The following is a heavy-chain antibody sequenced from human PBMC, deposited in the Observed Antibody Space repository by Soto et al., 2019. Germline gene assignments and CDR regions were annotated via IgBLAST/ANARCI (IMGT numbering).Heavy chain of an antibody. CDR2: ISGSSGGI. CDR3: VKYGRYFTGPTCYSFYDVDV. V-gene: IGHV3-23*01. Sequence: EVQLLESGGGLVQPGGSLGLSCAASGFTFGSYVMTWVRQAPGKGREWVSSISGSSGGIYYADSVRGRFTVSRDNSKNMLYLQISSLRAEDSAVYHFVKYGRYFTGPTCYSFYDVDVWVKGTAVTVSS. J-gene: IGHJ6*03. CDR1: GFTFGSYV. D-gene: IGHD2-8*02.